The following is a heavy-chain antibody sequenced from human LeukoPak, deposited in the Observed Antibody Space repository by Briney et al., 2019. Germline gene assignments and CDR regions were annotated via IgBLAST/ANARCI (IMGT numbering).Heavy chain of an antibody. CDR3: ARDRTYYSDSGGYYYHDAFDI. D-gene: IGHD3-22*01. CDR2: NNTDSSGT. V-gene: IGHV3-74*01. CDR1: GFPFSNYW. Sequence: PGGSLRLSCAASGFPFSNYWLQWVRQVPGKGLMWVSQNNTDSSGTTYAESLKGRFTISRDNAKNTLYLQMNSLRAEDTAVYYCARDRTYYSDSGGYYYHDAFDIWGQGTMVTVSS. J-gene: IGHJ3*02.